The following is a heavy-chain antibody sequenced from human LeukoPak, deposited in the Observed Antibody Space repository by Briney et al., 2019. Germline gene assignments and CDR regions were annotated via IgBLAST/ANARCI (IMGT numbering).Heavy chain of an antibody. CDR3: ARDAYDFWSGERDY. D-gene: IGHD3-3*01. CDR2: INHSGST. J-gene: IGHJ4*02. CDR1: GGSFSGYY. Sequence: SETLSLTCAVYGGSFSGYYWSWIRQPPGKGLEWIGEINHSGSTNYNPSLKSRVTILVDTSKNQFSLKLSSVTAADTAVYYCARDAYDFWSGERDYWGQGTLVTVSS. V-gene: IGHV4-34*01.